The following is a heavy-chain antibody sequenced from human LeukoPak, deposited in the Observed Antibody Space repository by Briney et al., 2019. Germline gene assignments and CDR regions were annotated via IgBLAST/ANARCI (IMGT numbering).Heavy chain of an antibody. J-gene: IGHJ4*02. CDR1: GFTFSSYA. D-gene: IGHD3-22*01. V-gene: IGHV3-48*04. CDR2: ISSSGSTI. CDR3: ANYDSSGYYLDY. Sequence: PGGSLRLSCAASGFTFSSYAMNWVRQAPGKGLEWVSYISSSGSTIYYADSVKGRFTISRDNAKNSLYLQMNSLRAEDTAVYYCANYDSSGYYLDYWGQGTLVTVSS.